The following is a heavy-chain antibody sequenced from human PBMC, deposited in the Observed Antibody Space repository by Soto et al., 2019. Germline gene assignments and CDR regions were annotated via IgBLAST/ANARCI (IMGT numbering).Heavy chain of an antibody. Sequence: QVQLVQSGAEVKKPGSSVKVSCKASGGTFSSYAISWVRQAPGQGLEWMGGIIPIFGTANYAQKFQGRVTITADESTSTAYMELSSRRSEDTAVYCCARGRVVVVAATRAYDGMDVWGEGTTVTVSS. CDR2: IIPIFGTA. J-gene: IGHJ6*04. D-gene: IGHD2-15*01. CDR1: GGTFSSYA. CDR3: ARGRVVVVAATRAYDGMDV. V-gene: IGHV1-69*01.